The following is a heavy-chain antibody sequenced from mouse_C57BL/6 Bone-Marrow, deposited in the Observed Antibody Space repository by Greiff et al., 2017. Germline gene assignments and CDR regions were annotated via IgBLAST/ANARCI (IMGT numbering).Heavy chain of an antibody. D-gene: IGHD2-5*01. J-gene: IGHJ2*01. CDR1: GYNFTSYW. Sequence: QVQLQQPGAELVKPGASVKLSCKASGYNFTSYWMHWVKQRPGQGLEWIGMIHPNSGSTNYKEKFKSKATLTVDKSSSTAYMQLSSLTSEDSAVYYCARSNNSNYRFDYWGQGTTLTVSS. CDR2: IHPNSGST. CDR3: ARSNNSNYRFDY. V-gene: IGHV1-64*01.